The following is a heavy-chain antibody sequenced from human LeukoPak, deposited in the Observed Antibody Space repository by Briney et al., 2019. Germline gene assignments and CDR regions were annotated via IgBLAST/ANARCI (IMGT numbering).Heavy chain of an antibody. J-gene: IGHJ4*02. Sequence: GASVKVSCKASGYTFTSYDINWVRQATGQGLEWMGWMNPNSGNTGYAQKFQGRVTMTRNTSISTAYMELSSLRSEGTAVYYCARRGSNYYDSSGYLSFDYWGQGTLVTVSS. D-gene: IGHD3-22*01. CDR1: GYTFTSYD. CDR3: ARRGSNYYDSSGYLSFDY. V-gene: IGHV1-8*01. CDR2: MNPNSGNT.